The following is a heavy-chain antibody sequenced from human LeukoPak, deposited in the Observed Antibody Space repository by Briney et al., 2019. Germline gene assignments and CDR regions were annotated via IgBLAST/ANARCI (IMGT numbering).Heavy chain of an antibody. D-gene: IGHD6-6*01. V-gene: IGHV3-23*01. CDR3: AKLRGLSSSSENNWFDP. CDR1: GFTFTSYG. CDR2: ISGSGDAT. Sequence: GGSLRLSCVASGFTFTSYGMSWVRQAPGKRLEWVSGISGSGDATYYADSVKGRFTISRDNSKNTLYLQMNSLRAEETAVYCCAKLRGLSSSSENNWFDPWGQGTLVTVSS. J-gene: IGHJ5*02.